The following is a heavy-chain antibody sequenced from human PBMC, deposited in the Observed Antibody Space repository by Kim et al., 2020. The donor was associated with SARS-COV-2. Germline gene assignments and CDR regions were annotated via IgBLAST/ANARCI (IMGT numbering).Heavy chain of an antibody. CDR3: ARTDHRGIAAAGADDY. J-gene: IGHJ4*02. Sequence: SLKSRVTISLDTSKNQISLRLTSVTAADTAVYYCARTDHRGIAAAGADDYWGQGTLVTVSS. V-gene: IGHV4-4*09. D-gene: IGHD6-13*01.